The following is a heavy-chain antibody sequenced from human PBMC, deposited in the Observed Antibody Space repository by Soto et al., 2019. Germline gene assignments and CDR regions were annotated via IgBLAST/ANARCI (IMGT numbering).Heavy chain of an antibody. Sequence: SETLSLTCTVSGGSISSSSYYWGWIRQPPGKELEWIGSIYYSGSTYYNTSLKNRVTITVDKSKNQFSLKLSSVTAADTAVFYCARHCECGYSYGCGICGWGQGTLVTVS. J-gene: IGHJ4*02. CDR2: IYYSGST. CDR1: GGSISSSSYY. D-gene: IGHD5-18*01. CDR3: ARHCECGYSYGCGICG. V-gene: IGHV4-39*01.